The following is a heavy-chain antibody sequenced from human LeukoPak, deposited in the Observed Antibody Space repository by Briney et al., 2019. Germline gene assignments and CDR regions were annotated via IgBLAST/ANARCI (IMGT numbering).Heavy chain of an antibody. V-gene: IGHV3-23*01. Sequence: TGGSLRLSCEASGFTFSNYAMSWVRQAPGKGLECVSPISGSGGSTYYRDSVKGRFTVSRDNSENTLYLQMNSLRAEDTAVYYCAKSPAGSSWPSIDYWGQGTLVTVSS. D-gene: IGHD6-13*01. CDR3: AKSPAGSSWPSIDY. J-gene: IGHJ4*02. CDR2: ISGSGGST. CDR1: GFTFSNYA.